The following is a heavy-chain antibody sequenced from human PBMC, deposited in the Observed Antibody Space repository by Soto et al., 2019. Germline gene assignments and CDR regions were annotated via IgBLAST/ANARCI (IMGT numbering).Heavy chain of an antibody. CDR2: IIPIFGTA. CDR3: ASARYSSAYYHGLDV. D-gene: IGHD5-18*01. Sequence: QVQLVQSGAEVKKPGSSVKVSCKASGGTFSIYAISWVRQAPGHGLEWMGGIIPIFGTANYAQKFQGRVTITADESTSTAYMELSSLRSEDTAGDYCASARYSSAYYHGLDVWGQGTTVTVS. J-gene: IGHJ6*02. CDR1: GGTFSIYA. V-gene: IGHV1-69*12.